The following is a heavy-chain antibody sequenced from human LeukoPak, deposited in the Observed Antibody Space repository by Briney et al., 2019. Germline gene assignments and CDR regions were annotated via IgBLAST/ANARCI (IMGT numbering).Heavy chain of an antibody. CDR2: ISGSGGST. D-gene: IGHD3-22*01. CDR3: AKAYPDSSGYYPPHPYFDY. V-gene: IGHV3-23*01. CDR1: GFTFSSYS. J-gene: IGHJ4*02. Sequence: GGSLRLSCAASGFTFSSYSMSWVRQAPGKGLEWVSGISGSGGSTYYADSVKGRFTISRDNSKNTLYLQMNSLRAEDTAIYYCAKAYPDSSGYYPPHPYFDYWGQGTLVTVSS.